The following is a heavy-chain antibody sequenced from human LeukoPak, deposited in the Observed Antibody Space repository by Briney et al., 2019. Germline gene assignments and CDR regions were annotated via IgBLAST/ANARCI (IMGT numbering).Heavy chain of an antibody. CDR2: INHSGST. CDR1: GGSFSGYY. V-gene: IGHV4-34*01. D-gene: IGHD6-19*01. Sequence: SETLSLTCAVYGGSFSGYYWSWIRQPPGKGLEWIGEINHSGSTNYNPSLKSRVTISVDTSKNQFSLKLSSVTAADTAVYYCARGDSSGFFDYWGQGTLVTASS. J-gene: IGHJ4*02. CDR3: ARGDSSGFFDY.